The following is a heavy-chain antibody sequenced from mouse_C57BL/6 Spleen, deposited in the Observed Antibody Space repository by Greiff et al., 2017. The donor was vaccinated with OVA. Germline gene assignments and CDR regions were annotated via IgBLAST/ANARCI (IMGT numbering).Heavy chain of an antibody. CDR1: GYTFTSYW. CDR3: AREATVVATDWYFDV. J-gene: IGHJ1*03. D-gene: IGHD1-1*01. Sequence: QVQLQQPGAELVRPGSSVKLSCKASGYTFTSYWMDWVKQRPGQGLEWIGNIYPSDSETHYNQKFKDKATLTVYKSSSTAYMQLSSLTSEDSAVYDCAREATVVATDWYFDVWGTGTTVTVSS. CDR2: IYPSDSET. V-gene: IGHV1-61*01.